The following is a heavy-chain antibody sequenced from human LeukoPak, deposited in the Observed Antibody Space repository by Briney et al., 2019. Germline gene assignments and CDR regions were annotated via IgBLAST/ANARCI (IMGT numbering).Heavy chain of an antibody. V-gene: IGHV1-2*02. CDR3: ARLDCWREYLDYYYGMDV. Sequence: GASVKVSCKASGYTFTGYCMHWVRQAPGQGLEWMGWINPYNGGTNYAQKFQGRVTMTRDTSISTAYMELSRLRSDDTAVYYCARLDCWREYLDYYYGMDVWGQGTTVSVSS. D-gene: IGHD3-3*01. J-gene: IGHJ6*02. CDR2: INPYNGGT. CDR1: GYTFTGYC.